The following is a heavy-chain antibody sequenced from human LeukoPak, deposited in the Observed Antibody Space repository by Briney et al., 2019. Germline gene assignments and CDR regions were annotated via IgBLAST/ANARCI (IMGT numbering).Heavy chain of an antibody. CDR2: MNSDGSST. Sequence: GGSLRLSCAASGFTFSSYWMNWVRQAPGKGLVWVSRMNSDGSSTSYADSVKGRFTISRDNAKNTLYLQMNSLRVEDTAVYYCARHDYGANSGDYWGQRTLVTVSS. D-gene: IGHD4-23*01. CDR3: ARHDYGANSGDY. CDR1: GFTFSSYW. V-gene: IGHV3-74*01. J-gene: IGHJ4*02.